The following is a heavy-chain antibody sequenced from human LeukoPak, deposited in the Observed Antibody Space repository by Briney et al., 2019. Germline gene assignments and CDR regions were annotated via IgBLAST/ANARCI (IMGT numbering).Heavy chain of an antibody. CDR3: AKMWELPKRFDY. D-gene: IGHD1-26*01. Sequence: GGSLRLSCAASGFTFSSYAMTWVRHAPGKGLEWVSTISGTGGSTYYADSVKGRFTISRDNSKNTLYLQMTSLRAEDTAVYYCAKMWELPKRFDYWGQGTLVTVSS. CDR1: GFTFSSYA. CDR2: ISGTGGST. V-gene: IGHV3-23*01. J-gene: IGHJ4*02.